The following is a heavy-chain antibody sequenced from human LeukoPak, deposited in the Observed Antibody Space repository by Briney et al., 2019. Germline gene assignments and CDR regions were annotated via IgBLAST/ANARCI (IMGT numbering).Heavy chain of an antibody. Sequence: PGGSLRLSCAASGFTFSSYWMHWVRQAPGKGLVWVSLINSDGSSRNYADSVKGRFTISRDNAKNTLYLQMNSLRAEDTAVYYCAKERSGYIPFDYWGQGILVTVSS. D-gene: IGHD5-18*01. CDR2: INSDGSSR. J-gene: IGHJ4*02. V-gene: IGHV3-74*01. CDR1: GFTFSSYW. CDR3: AKERSGYIPFDY.